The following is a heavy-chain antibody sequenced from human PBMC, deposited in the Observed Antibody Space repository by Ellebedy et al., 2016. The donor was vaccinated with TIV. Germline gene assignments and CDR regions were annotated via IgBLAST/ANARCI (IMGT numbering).Heavy chain of an antibody. D-gene: IGHD3-10*01. CDR3: ASSFTGDPVWFDP. J-gene: IGHJ5*02. CDR1: GGTFTSYA. CDR2: INAGNGNT. V-gene: IGHV1-3*01. Sequence: ASVKVSXXASGGTFTSYAMHWVRQAPGQRLEWMGWINAGNGNTKYSQKFQGRVTITRDTSASTAYMELSSLRSEDTAVYYCASSFTGDPVWFDPWGQGTLVTVSS.